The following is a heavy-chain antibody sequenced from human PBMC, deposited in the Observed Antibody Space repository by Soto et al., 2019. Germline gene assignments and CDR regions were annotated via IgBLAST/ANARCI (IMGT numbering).Heavy chain of an antibody. CDR1: Y. CDR2: IDPNSGAT. Sequence: YRCSLRQATGQGLEWMGWIDPNSGATNYAQTFQGRVTMTREASISTAYMELSRLTSDDTVVYYYAPLLAGAEYGRHVWGPGPPVT. D-gene: IGHD7-27*01. J-gene: IGHJ6*02. V-gene: IGHV1-2*02. CDR3: APLLAGAEYGRHV.